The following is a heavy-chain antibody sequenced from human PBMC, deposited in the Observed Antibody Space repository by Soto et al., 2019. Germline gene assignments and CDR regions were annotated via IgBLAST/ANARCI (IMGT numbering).Heavy chain of an antibody. D-gene: IGHD3-10*01. CDR3: AKDSKRRLWFGNNYYYYGMDV. V-gene: IGHV3-30*18. CDR2: ISYDGSNK. Sequence: GGSLRLSCAASGFTFSSYGMHWVRQAPGKGLEWVAVISYDGSNKYYADSVKGRFTISRDNSKNTLYLQMNSLRAEDTAVYYCAKDSKRRLWFGNNYYYYGMDVWGQGTTVTVSS. CDR1: GFTFSSYG. J-gene: IGHJ6*02.